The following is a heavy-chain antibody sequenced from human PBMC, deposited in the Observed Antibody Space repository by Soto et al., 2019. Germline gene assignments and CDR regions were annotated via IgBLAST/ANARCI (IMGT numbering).Heavy chain of an antibody. V-gene: IGHV1-69*13. CDR1: GGTFSSYA. CDR3: ARTVRLLVLLLTPDSEYYYGMDV. CDR2: IIPIFGTA. D-gene: IGHD3-3*01. Sequence: GASVKVSCKASGGTFSSYAISWVRQAPGQGLEWMGGIIPIFGTANYAQKFQGRVTITADESTTTAYMELSSLRSEDTAVYYCARTVRLLVLLLTPDSEYYYGMDVWGQGITVTVPS. J-gene: IGHJ6*02.